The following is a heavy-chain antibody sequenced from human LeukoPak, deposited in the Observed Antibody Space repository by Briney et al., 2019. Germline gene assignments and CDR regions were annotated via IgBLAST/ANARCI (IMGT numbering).Heavy chain of an antibody. J-gene: IGHJ4*02. V-gene: IGHV1-18*01. Sequence: ASVKVSCKASGYIFTTHGISWLRRAPGQGLEWMGWINPFNGDTKYPQKFQGRVTMTTDTSTSTAYMEIRSLRFDDTAVYYCTREDCNAGTCYFSVDWGQGTLVTVFS. CDR2: INPFNGDT. D-gene: IGHD2-15*01. CDR1: GYIFTTHG. CDR3: TREDCNAGTCYFSVD.